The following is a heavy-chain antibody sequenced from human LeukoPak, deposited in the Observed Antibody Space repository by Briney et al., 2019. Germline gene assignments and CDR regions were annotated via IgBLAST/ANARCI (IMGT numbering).Heavy chain of an antibody. CDR1: GGSISSSSYY. D-gene: IGHD2-21*02. CDR3: ARQRYCGYDCLLGGHPMPPFEI. CDR2: IYHSGST. Sequence: PSETLSLTCTVSGGSISSSSYYWGWIRQPPGKGLEWLGTIYHSGSTYYNPSLKSRVTISVETSKNQFALKLSSVTAADTGVYYCARQRYCGYDCLLGGHPMPPFEIWGQGTTVTVSS. J-gene: IGHJ3*02. V-gene: IGHV4-39*01.